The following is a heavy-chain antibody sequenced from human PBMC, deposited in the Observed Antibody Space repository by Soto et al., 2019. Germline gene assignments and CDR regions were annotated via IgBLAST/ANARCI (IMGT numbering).Heavy chain of an antibody. CDR3: ARDRKYSKYCANDCGHYFDY. CDR1: VYSFTIYG. Sequence: QFNRWRLGGGLKKPGASGKVACGASVYSFTIYGISGWRQAPGQGLEWRGWIGAYNGDTEYAQKFQGRVTVTTDTATTTAYMELTSLRSDDTAVYFCARDRKYSKYCANDCGHYFDYWGQGTLVTVSS. J-gene: IGHJ4*02. D-gene: IGHD2-8*01. CDR2: IGAYNGDT. V-gene: IGHV1-18*04.